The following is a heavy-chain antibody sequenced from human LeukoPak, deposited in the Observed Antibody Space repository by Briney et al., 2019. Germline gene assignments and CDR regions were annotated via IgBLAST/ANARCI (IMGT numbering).Heavy chain of an antibody. Sequence: SETLSLTCTVSGGSISSSSYYWGWIRQPPGKGLVWIGSIYYSGSTYYNPSLKSRVTISVDTSKNQFSLKLSSVTAADTAVYYCARLTVSTMGPWGQGTLVTVSS. V-gene: IGHV4-39*01. D-gene: IGHD5/OR15-5a*01. CDR2: IYYSGST. CDR3: ARLTVSTMGP. J-gene: IGHJ5*02. CDR1: GGSISSSSYY.